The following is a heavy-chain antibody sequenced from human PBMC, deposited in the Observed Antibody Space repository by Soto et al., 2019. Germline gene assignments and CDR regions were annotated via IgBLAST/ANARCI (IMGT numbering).Heavy chain of an antibody. CDR1: GYTFTSYG. CDR3: ARDADSGSYVGGFDP. J-gene: IGHJ5*02. V-gene: IGHV1-18*01. Sequence: QVQLVQSGAEVKKPGASVKVSCKASGYTFTSYGISWVRQAPGQGLEWMGWISAYNGNTNYAQKLQGRVTMTTDTATSTAHMELRSLRSDDTAVYDCARDADSGSYVGGFDPWGQGTLVTVSS. CDR2: ISAYNGNT. D-gene: IGHD1-26*01.